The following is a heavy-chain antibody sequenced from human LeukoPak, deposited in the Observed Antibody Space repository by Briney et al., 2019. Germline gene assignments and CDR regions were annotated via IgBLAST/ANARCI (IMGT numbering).Heavy chain of an antibody. V-gene: IGHV3-23*01. CDR1: GFTFSTYA. D-gene: IGHD6-19*01. Sequence: PGESLTLSCEVAGFTFSTYAMSWVRQGPGKGMEWDSSLSSGGSDSADSVRSPFTSFTDDSKNTLYLQMNSLRAEDTALYYCAKDQTRDFGWSFDYWGQGSLVTVSS. CDR3: AKDQTRDFGWSFDY. CDR2: LSSGGS. J-gene: IGHJ4*02.